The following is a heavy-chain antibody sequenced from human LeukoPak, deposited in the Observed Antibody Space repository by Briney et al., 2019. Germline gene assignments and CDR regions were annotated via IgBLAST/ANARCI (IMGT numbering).Heavy chain of an antibody. CDR1: GGSISSGGYY. J-gene: IGHJ6*02. Sequence: SETLSLTCTASGGSISSGGYYWSWIRQHPGKGLEWIGYIYYSGSTYYNPSLKGRVTISVDTSKNQFSLKLSSVTAADTAVYYCARDRYDFWSGYHHYYYYGMDVWGQGTTVTVSS. D-gene: IGHD3-3*01. CDR3: ARDRYDFWSGYHHYYYYGMDV. CDR2: IYYSGST. V-gene: IGHV4-31*03.